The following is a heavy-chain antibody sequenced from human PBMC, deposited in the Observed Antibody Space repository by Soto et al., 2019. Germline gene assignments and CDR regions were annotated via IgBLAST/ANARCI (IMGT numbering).Heavy chain of an antibody. Sequence: SETLSLTCTVSGGSISSYYWSWIRQPPGKGLEWIGYIYYSGSTNYNPSLKSRVTISVDTSKNQFSLKLSSVTAADTAVYYCARVMVYGDSVNWFDPWGQGTLVTVSS. CDR1: GGSISSYY. CDR3: ARVMVYGDSVNWFDP. V-gene: IGHV4-59*01. D-gene: IGHD4-17*01. J-gene: IGHJ5*02. CDR2: IYYSGST.